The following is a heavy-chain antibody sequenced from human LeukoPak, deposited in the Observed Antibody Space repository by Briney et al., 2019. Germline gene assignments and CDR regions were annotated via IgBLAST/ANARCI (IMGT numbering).Heavy chain of an antibody. J-gene: IGHJ5*02. CDR3: ARQKQFYGGNSHPES. CDR2: IYYSGST. CDR1: GGSIRGYY. Sequence: SETLSLTCTVSGGSIRGYYWSWIRQPPGKGLEWIGYIYYSGSTNYNPSLKSRVTISVDTSKNQFSLKLSAVTAADTAVYYCARQKQFYGGNSHPESWGQGTLVTVSS. D-gene: IGHD4-23*01. V-gene: IGHV4-59*08.